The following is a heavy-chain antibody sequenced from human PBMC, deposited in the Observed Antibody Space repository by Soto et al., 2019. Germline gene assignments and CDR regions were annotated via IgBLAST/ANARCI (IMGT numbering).Heavy chain of an antibody. CDR2: IYYSGST. CDR1: GGSISSGDYY. V-gene: IGHV4-30-4*01. D-gene: IGHD3-9*01. Sequence: PSETLSLTCTVSGGSISSGDYYWSWIRQPPGTGLEWIGYIYYSGSTYYNPSLKSRVTISVDTSKNQFSLKLSSVTAADTAVYYCARDVLRYFDWSPTHYGMDVWGQGTTVTVSS. J-gene: IGHJ6*02. CDR3: ARDVLRYFDWSPTHYGMDV.